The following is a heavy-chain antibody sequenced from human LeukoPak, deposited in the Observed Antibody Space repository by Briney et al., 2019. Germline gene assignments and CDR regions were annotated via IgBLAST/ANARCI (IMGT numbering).Heavy chain of an antibody. CDR2: LDPEDGET. CDR1: GYTLSELS. V-gene: IGHV1-24*01. CDR3: VTSSRFLITFGYDY. D-gene: IGHD3-16*01. Sequence: ASVKVSCKVSGYTLSELSMHWVRQAPGKGLEWMGGLDPEDGETIYAQKFQGRVTMTEDTSTDTAYMELSGLRSEDTAVYYCVTSSRFLITFGYDYWGQGTLVTVSS. J-gene: IGHJ4*02.